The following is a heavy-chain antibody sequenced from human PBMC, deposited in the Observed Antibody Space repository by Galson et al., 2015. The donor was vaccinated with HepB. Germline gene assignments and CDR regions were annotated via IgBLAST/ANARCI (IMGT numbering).Heavy chain of an antibody. CDR1: GFTFSSYA. J-gene: IGHJ4*02. CDR3: VKCLQGYSGYDYLDY. D-gene: IGHD5-12*01. V-gene: IGHV3-64D*06. CDR2: ISSHGDST. Sequence: SLRLSCAASGFTFSSYAMHWVRQAAGKGLDFVSAISSHGDSTYYADSVKGRFTISRDNSKNTLYLQMSSLRAEDTALYYCVKCLQGYSGYDYLDYWGQGTLVTVSS.